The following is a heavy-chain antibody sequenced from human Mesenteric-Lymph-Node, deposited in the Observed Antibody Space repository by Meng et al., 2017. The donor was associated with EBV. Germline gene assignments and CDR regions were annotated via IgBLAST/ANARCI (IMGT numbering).Heavy chain of an antibody. CDR2: VFHIGST. V-gene: IGHV4-4*02. Sequence: LREAGPGMGSPSGTLPTTVRVSCGFTSGKYWWSWIRQPPGKGLEWIGEVFHIGSTNYNPSLKSRVTISLDKSKNQFSLKLTSVTAADTAVYFCARVSEISGTWLDCWGQGTLVTVSS. D-gene: IGHD1-7*01. J-gene: IGHJ1*01. CDR1: CGFTSGKYW. CDR3: ARVSEISGTWLDC.